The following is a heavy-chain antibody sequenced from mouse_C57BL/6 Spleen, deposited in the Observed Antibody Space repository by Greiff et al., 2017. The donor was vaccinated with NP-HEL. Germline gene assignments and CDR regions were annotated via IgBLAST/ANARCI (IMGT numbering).Heavy chain of an antibody. CDR2: IWSGGST. CDR3: ARKGDYYGSSEYYFDY. CDR1: GFSLTSYG. Sequence: QVQLQQSGPGLVQPSQSLSITCTVSGFSLTSYGVHWVRQSPGQGLEWLGVIWSGGSTDYNAAFISRLSISKDNSKCQVFFKMNSLQADDTAIYYCARKGDYYGSSEYYFDYWGQGTTLTVSS. J-gene: IGHJ2*01. V-gene: IGHV2-2*01. D-gene: IGHD1-1*01.